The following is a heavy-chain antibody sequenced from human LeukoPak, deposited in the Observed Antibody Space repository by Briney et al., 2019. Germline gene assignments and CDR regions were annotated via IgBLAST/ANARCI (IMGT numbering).Heavy chain of an antibody. V-gene: IGHV3-53*04. CDR1: GFTVGSNY. CDR2: IYSGGST. CDR3: ARALHSNYVY. Sequence: PGGSLRLSCAASGFTVGSNYMSWVRQAPGKGLEWVSVIYSGGSTYYADSVKGRFTISRHNSKNTLYLQMNSLRAEDTAVYYCARALHSNYVYWGQGTLVTVSS. D-gene: IGHD4-11*01. J-gene: IGHJ4*02.